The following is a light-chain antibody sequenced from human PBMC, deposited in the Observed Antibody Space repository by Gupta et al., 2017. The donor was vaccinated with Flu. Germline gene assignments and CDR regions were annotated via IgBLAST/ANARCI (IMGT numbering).Light chain of an antibody. V-gene: IGLV3-19*01. CDR2: GNN. J-gene: IGLJ2*01. CDR3: NSPDSSGNHPV. Sequence: SSELTQDPAVSVALGQTVRITCQGDSLRSYYASWYKQTPGQAPILVIYGNNNRPSGIPDRFSGSSSGNKASFPTTGAQAEDEADDYCNSPDSSGNHPVFGGGTKLTVL. CDR1: SLRSYY.